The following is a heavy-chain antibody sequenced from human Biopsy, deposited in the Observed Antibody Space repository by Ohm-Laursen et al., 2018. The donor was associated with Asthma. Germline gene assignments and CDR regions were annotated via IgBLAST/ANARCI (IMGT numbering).Heavy chain of an antibody. J-gene: IGHJ4*02. V-gene: IGHV1-46*02. CDR3: ARARETTNYGDSDFDI. D-gene: IGHD2-8*01. CDR2: INPSGAGT. Sequence: SVNASCKASGFSFDNYFMHWVRQAPGQGLEWMGIINPSGAGTRYAEKFRGRLIVTRDASTRTAFMDLRSLRSDDTAIYFCARARETTNYGDSDFDIWGQGTLITVSS. CDR1: GFSFDNYF.